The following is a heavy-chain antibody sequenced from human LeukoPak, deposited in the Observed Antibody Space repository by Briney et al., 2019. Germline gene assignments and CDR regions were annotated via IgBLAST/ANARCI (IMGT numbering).Heavy chain of an antibody. Sequence: GRSLRLSCEASGFTFSNYGLHWVRQAPGKGLEWVALISTDGSNKEYADSVKGRFTISRDNSKNTLSLQMNSLRPEDTAVYYCAKDSSTTWFGGGSKWGQGTLVTVSS. V-gene: IGHV3-30*18. CDR2: ISTDGSNK. CDR3: AKDSSTTWFGGGSK. CDR1: GFTFSNYG. J-gene: IGHJ4*02. D-gene: IGHD3-10*01.